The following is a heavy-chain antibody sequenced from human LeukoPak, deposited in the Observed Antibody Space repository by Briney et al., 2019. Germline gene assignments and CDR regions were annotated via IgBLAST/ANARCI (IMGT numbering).Heavy chain of an antibody. CDR2: IYYSGST. D-gene: IGHD3-3*01. Sequence: SETLSLTCTVSGGSISSYYWSWIRQPPGKGLEWIGNIYYSGSTNYNPSLKSRVTISVDTSKNHFSLKLSSVTAADTAVYYCARDYELRFLFDPWGQGTLVTVSS. CDR3: ARDYELRFLFDP. CDR1: GGSISSYY. V-gene: IGHV4-59*01. J-gene: IGHJ5*02.